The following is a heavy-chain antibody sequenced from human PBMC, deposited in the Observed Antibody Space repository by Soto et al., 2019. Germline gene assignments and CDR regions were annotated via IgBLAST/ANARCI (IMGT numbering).Heavy chain of an antibody. J-gene: IGHJ6*02. Sequence: QVQLQESGPGLVKPSETLSLTCAVSGGSISSYFWTWVRQPAGKGLEWIGRVDTSGSTNYNPSLKNRVTMSVDKSKKHFSLRLTSVTAADTAVYYCATTSLSSSWYHYYYYTMDVWGQGTTVTVSS. CDR1: GGSISSYF. V-gene: IGHV4-4*07. CDR3: ATTSLSSSWYHYYYYTMDV. D-gene: IGHD6-13*01. CDR2: VDTSGST.